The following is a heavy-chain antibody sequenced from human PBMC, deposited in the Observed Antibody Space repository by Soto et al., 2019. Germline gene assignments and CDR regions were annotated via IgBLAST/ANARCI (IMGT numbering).Heavy chain of an antibody. V-gene: IGHV3-53*01. J-gene: IGHJ4*02. Sequence: GGSLRLSCAASGLTISSNYMSWVRQAPGKGLEWVSVIYSGGSTYYADSVKGRFTISRDNSKNTLYLQMNSLRAEDTAVYYCARSAVAGTVFDYWGQGTLVTVSS. D-gene: IGHD6-19*01. CDR3: ARSAVAGTVFDY. CDR1: GLTISSNY. CDR2: IYSGGST.